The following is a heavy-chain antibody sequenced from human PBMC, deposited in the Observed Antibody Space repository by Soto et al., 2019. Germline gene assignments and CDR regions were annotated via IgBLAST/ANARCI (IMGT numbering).Heavy chain of an antibody. CDR3: ARVFTVSRGYFDY. Sequence: QVQLVESGGGVVQPGRSLRLSCAASGFTFSSYAMHWVRQAPGKGLEWVAVISYDGSNKYYADSVKGRFTISRDNSKNTLYLQMNSLSAEDTAVYYCARVFTVSRGYFDYWGQGTLVTVSS. D-gene: IGHD4-17*01. CDR1: GFTFSSYA. CDR2: ISYDGSNK. J-gene: IGHJ4*02. V-gene: IGHV3-30-3*01.